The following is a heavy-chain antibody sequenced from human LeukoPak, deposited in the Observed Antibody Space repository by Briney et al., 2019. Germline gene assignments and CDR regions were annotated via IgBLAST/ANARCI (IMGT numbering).Heavy chain of an antibody. Sequence: ASVKVSCKASGYTFTGYYMHWVRQAPGQGLEWMGRINPNSGGTNYAQKFQGRVTMTRDTSVSTAYMELSRLRSDDTAVYYCARGGYDFVYYYYGMDVWGQGTTVTVSS. CDR3: ARGGYDFVYYYYGMDV. V-gene: IGHV1-2*06. J-gene: IGHJ6*02. CDR1: GYTFTGYY. D-gene: IGHD3-3*01. CDR2: INPNSGGT.